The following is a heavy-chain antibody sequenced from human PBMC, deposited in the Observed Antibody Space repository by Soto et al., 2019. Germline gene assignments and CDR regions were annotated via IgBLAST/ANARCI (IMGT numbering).Heavy chain of an antibody. CDR1: GFTFSSYA. Sequence: QVQLVASGGGVVQPGRSLRLSCAASGFTFSSYAMHWVRQAPGKGLEWVAVISYDGSNKYYADSVKGRFTISRDNSKNTLYLQMNSLRAEDTAVYYCARAGEDTAMVSPFDYWGQGTLVTVSS. J-gene: IGHJ4*02. D-gene: IGHD5-18*01. V-gene: IGHV3-30-3*01. CDR3: ARAGEDTAMVSPFDY. CDR2: ISYDGSNK.